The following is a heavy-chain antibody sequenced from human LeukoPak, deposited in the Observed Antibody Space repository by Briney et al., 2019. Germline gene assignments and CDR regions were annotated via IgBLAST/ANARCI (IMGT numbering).Heavy chain of an antibody. CDR2: INHSGGT. D-gene: IGHD2-2*01. CDR1: GGSFSGYY. CDR3: AIVFNCSSTSSYHFDY. V-gene: IGHV4-34*01. Sequence: SESLSLTRAVDGGSFSGYYWSWIRPPPGKGLEWIGVINHSGGTNYNPYLKSRVTISVDTSKNQCSLKLTSVTAADTAVYYCAIVFNCSSTSSYHFDYWGQRTLVTVSS. J-gene: IGHJ4*02.